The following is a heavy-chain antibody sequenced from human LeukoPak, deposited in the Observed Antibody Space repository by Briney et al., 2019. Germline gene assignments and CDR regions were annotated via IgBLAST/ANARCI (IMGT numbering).Heavy chain of an antibody. CDR2: MNPNTGNT. Sequence: ASVKVSCKASGYTFSTYVVNWVRQATGQGLEWMGWMNPNTGNTGYAQKFLGRVTITRNTSISTAYMELSSLRSEDTAVYYCARKFSLNNGWGYNWFDLWGQGSLVTVSS. J-gene: IGHJ5*02. D-gene: IGHD6-19*01. CDR3: ARKFSLNNGWGYNWFDL. CDR1: GYTFSTYV. V-gene: IGHV1-8*03.